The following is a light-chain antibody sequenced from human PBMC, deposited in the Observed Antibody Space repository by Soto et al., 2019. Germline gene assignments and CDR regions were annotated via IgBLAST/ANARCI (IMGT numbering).Light chain of an antibody. CDR1: QGISSG. CDR3: QQANSFRPN. Sequence: DIQMTQSPSSVSASVGARVTITCRASQGISSGLGWYQQKPGKAPKLLIYAASSLKSGVPSRSSGSGSGTDFILPISSLQPEDFATYSCQQANSFRPNFGQGTRLVIK. CDR2: AAS. J-gene: IGKJ5*01. V-gene: IGKV1D-12*01.